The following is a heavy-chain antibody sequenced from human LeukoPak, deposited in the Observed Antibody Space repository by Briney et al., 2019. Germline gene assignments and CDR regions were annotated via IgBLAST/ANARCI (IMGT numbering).Heavy chain of an antibody. CDR1: GGSISSYY. Sequence: SETLSLTCTVSGGSISSYYWSWIRQPPGKGLEWIGYIYYSGSTNYNPSLKSRVTISVDTSKNQFSLKLSSVTAADTAVNYCARGRDGYNSHKEGNYGMDVWGQGTTVTVSS. V-gene: IGHV4-59*01. CDR2: IYYSGST. J-gene: IGHJ6*02. CDR3: ARGRDGYNSHKEGNYGMDV. D-gene: IGHD5-24*01.